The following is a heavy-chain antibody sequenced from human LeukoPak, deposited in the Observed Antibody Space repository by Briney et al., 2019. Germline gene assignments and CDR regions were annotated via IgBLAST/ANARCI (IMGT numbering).Heavy chain of an antibody. V-gene: IGHV4-59*01. CDR1: GGSISSYY. CDR2: IYYSGST. D-gene: IGHD3-22*01. Sequence: SETLSLTCTVSGGSISSYYWSWIRQPPGKGLEWIGYIYYSGSTNYNPSLKSRVTISVDTSKNQFSLKLSSVTAADTAVYYCARGEYYDSSGYYYAPSDYWGQGTLVTVSS. J-gene: IGHJ4*02. CDR3: ARGEYYDSSGYYYAPSDY.